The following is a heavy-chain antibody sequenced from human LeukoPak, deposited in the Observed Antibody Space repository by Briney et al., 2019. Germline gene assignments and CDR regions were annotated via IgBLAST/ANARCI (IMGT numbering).Heavy chain of an antibody. J-gene: IGHJ6*02. Sequence: ASVKVSCKVSGYTLTELSMHWVRQAPGKGLEWMGGFDPENDETVYAQKFQGRVTMTEDISTGTAYMELSSLRSEDTAVYYCATAPRAASVAVALPDYYYYGMDVWGRGTTVTVSS. D-gene: IGHD6-19*01. CDR3: ATAPRAASVAVALPDYYYYGMDV. V-gene: IGHV1-24*01. CDR2: FDPENDET. CDR1: GYTLTELS.